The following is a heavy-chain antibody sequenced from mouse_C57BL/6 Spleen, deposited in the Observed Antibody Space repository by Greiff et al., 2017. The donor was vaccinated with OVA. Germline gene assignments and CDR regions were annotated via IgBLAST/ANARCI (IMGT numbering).Heavy chain of an antibody. CDR2: IDPENGDT. J-gene: IGHJ4*01. V-gene: IGHV14-4*01. CDR3: TTMITNAMDY. D-gene: IGHD2-4*01. CDR1: GFNIKDDY. Sequence: VQLQQSGAELVRPGASVKLSCTASGFNIKDDYMHWVKQRPEQGLEWIGWIDPENGDTEYASKFQGKATIPADTSSNTAYLQLSSLTSEDTAVYYCTTMITNAMDYWGQGTSVTVSS.